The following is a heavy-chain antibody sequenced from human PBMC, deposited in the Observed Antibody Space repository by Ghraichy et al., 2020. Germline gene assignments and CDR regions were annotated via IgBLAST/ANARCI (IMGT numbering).Heavy chain of an antibody. CDR3: AKDRGSGTSYLYYYGMDV. CDR2: ISYDGSNK. V-gene: IGHV3-30*18. CDR1: GFTFSSYG. Sequence: GESLNISCAASGFTFSSYGMHWVRQAPDKGLEWVAVISYDGSNKYYAESVKGRLTISRDKSKNTLYLQMNSLRPEDTAVYYCAKDRGSGTSYLYYYGMDVWGQGTTVTVSS. J-gene: IGHJ6*02. D-gene: IGHD3-10*01.